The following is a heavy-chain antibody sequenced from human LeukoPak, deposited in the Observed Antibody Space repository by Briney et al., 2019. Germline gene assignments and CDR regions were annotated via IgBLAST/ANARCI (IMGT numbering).Heavy chain of an antibody. CDR1: GYSISSGYY. D-gene: IGHD5-24*01. Sequence: SETLSLTCTVSGYSISSGYYWGWIRQPPGKGLEWIGSIYHSGSTYYNPSLKSRVTISVDTSKNQFSLKLSSVTAADTAVYYCARGGVLLEMATIGLDYWGQGTLVTVSS. V-gene: IGHV4-38-2*02. CDR3: ARGGVLLEMATIGLDY. J-gene: IGHJ4*02. CDR2: IYHSGST.